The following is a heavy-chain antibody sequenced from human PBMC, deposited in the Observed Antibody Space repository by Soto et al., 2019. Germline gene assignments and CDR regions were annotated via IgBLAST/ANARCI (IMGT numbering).Heavy chain of an antibody. CDR3: AREEVPQWFTRGYYGLDV. D-gene: IGHD2-2*01. CDR1: GGSLSGYY. Sequence: SETLSLTCAVYGGSLSGYYWTWIRQPPGKGLGWIGEINFGGSTNYNPSLRSRVTISVDTSKNQFSLNLGSVTAADTAVYYCAREEVPQWFTRGYYGLDVWGQGTTVTVSS. CDR2: INFGGST. V-gene: IGHV4-34*01. J-gene: IGHJ6*01.